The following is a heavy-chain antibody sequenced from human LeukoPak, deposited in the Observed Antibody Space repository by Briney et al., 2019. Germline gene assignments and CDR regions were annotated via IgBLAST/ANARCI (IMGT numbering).Heavy chain of an antibody. D-gene: IGHD7-27*01. CDR2: VYPADSDT. Sequence: KPGESLKVSCEASGYSFSSYWIAWVRQMPGQGLEWIGVVYPADSDTRYSPSFQVQFTISVDKPITTAYLQWNSLKSSDSATYYCARPGEPALIGYIHHWEQGTLVTVS. J-gene: IGHJ1*01. CDR1: GYSFSSYW. CDR3: ARPGEPALIGYIHH. V-gene: IGHV5-51*04.